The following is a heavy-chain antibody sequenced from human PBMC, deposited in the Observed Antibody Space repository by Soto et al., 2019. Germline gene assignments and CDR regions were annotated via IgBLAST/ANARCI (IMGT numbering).Heavy chain of an antibody. CDR3: AGLPDYCGGDCSPSP. J-gene: IGHJ5*02. D-gene: IGHD2-21*02. CDR2: ISSSGSSI. Sequence: PGVSLRLSCAASGFTFSDYYMSWIRQAPGKGLEWVSYISSSGSSIYYADSVKGRFTISRDNAKNSLYLQMNSLRAEDTAVYYCAGLPDYCGGDCSPSPWGQGTLVTVSS. V-gene: IGHV3-11*01. CDR1: GFTFSDYY.